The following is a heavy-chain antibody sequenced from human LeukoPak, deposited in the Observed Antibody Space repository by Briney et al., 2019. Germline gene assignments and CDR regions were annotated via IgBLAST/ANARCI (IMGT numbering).Heavy chain of an antibody. CDR3: ARDSNFDWFFDY. CDR2: IYHSGTT. J-gene: IGHJ4*02. CDR1: GYSISSGYY. Sequence: PSETLSLTCTVSGYSISSGYYWGWIRQPPGKGLEWIGSIYHSGTTYYNPYLKSRVTMSVDTSKNQFSLKLSSVTAADTAVYYCARDSNFDWFFDYWGQGTLVTVSS. V-gene: IGHV4-38-2*02. D-gene: IGHD3-9*01.